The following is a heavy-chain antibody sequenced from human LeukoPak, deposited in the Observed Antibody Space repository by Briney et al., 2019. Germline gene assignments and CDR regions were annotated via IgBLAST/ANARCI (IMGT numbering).Heavy chain of an antibody. V-gene: IGHV3-11*05. CDR3: AKDTPIDY. Sequence: PGGSLRLSCAASGFTFSDYYMSWIRQAPGKGLEWVSYISSSSSYTNYADSVKGRFTISRDNSKNTLYLQMNSLRAEDTAVYYCAKDTPIDYWGQGTLVTVSS. CDR2: ISSSSSYT. J-gene: IGHJ4*02. CDR1: GFTFSDYY.